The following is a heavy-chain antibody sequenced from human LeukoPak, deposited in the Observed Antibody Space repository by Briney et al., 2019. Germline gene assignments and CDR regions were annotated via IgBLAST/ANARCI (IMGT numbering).Heavy chain of an antibody. V-gene: IGHV3-48*03. CDR2: ISSGGSTI. CDR1: GFTFSSYE. D-gene: IGHD6-13*01. CDR3: ARRIEAAGRSFDY. J-gene: IGHJ4*02. Sequence: GGSLRLSCAASGFTFSSYEMNWVRQAPGKGLEWVSYISSGGSTIYYADSVKGRFTISRDNAKNSLFLQMNSLRDEDTAVYYCARRIEAAGRSFDYWGQGTLVTVSS.